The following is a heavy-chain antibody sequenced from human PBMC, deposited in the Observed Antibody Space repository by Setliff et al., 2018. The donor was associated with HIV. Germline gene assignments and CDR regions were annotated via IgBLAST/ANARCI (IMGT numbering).Heavy chain of an antibody. V-gene: IGHV1-69*13. Sequence: SVKVSCKASGGTFSSYAISWVRQAPGQGLEWMGGIIPVFRTANYAQKFQGRVTITADESTSTAYMELSSLRSDDTAVYYCARDDVGYCSGGSCYHLFDTFDIWGQGTVVTVSS. D-gene: IGHD2-15*01. CDR1: GGTFSSYA. CDR2: IIPVFRTA. CDR3: ARDDVGYCSGGSCYHLFDTFDI. J-gene: IGHJ3*02.